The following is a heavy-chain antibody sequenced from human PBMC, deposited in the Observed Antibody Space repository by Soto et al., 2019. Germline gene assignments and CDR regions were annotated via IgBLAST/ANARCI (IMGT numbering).Heavy chain of an antibody. CDR2: ISDSGVTT. D-gene: IGHD2-2*01. J-gene: IGHJ5*02. CDR1: GFTFSNYA. CDR3: AKAYRSSLVPSRVNWFDP. V-gene: IGHV3-23*01. Sequence: GGSLRLSCAASGFTFSNYAMSWVRQAPGRGLEWVSGISDSGVTTYYADSVKGRFTVSRDNSKNTLYLQMNSLRAEDAAVYYCAKAYRSSLVPSRVNWFDPWGQGTLVTVSS.